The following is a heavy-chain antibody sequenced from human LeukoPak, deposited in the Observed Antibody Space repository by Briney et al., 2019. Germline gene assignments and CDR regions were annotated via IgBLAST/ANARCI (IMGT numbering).Heavy chain of an antibody. Sequence: SETLSLTCAVYGGSFSGYYWSWIRQPPGKGLEWIGEINHSGGTNYNPSLKSRVTISVDTSKNQFSLKLSSVTAADTAVYYCARGRMVRGVIRWFDPWGQGTLVTVSS. CDR1: GGSFSGYY. V-gene: IGHV4-34*01. J-gene: IGHJ5*02. CDR2: INHSGGT. D-gene: IGHD3-10*01. CDR3: ARGRMVRGVIRWFDP.